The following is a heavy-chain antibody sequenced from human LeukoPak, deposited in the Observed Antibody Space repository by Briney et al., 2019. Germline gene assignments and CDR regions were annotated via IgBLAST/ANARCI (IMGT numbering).Heavy chain of an antibody. J-gene: IGHJ4*02. CDR2: ISGSGGST. CDR1: GFTFSSYA. D-gene: IGHD3-16*01. Sequence: GGSLRLSCTASGFTFSSYAMSWVRQAAGKGLEWVSSISGSGGSTYYADSVKGRFTISRDSSKNMLYLQMNILRAEDTAIYYCANDGIHAGDPNEFPHWGQGTLVTVSS. CDR3: ANDGIHAGDPNEFPH. V-gene: IGHV3-23*01.